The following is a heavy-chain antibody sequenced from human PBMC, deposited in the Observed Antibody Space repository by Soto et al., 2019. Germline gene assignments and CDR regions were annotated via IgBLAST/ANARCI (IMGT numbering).Heavy chain of an antibody. D-gene: IGHD3-22*01. Sequence: GGSLRLSCAASGFTFSSYWMSWVRQAPGKGLEWVADIKHDGSAKYYVDSVKGRFTISRDNAKNSQYLQMNSLSAEDTAVYYCARIGGGIVVVTHDAFDIWGQGTLVTVSS. V-gene: IGHV3-7*01. CDR1: GFTFSSYW. CDR2: IKHDGSAK. CDR3: ARIGGGIVVVTHDAFDI. J-gene: IGHJ3*02.